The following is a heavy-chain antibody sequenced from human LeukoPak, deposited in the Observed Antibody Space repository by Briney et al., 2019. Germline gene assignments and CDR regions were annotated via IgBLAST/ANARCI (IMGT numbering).Heavy chain of an antibody. J-gene: IGHJ6*03. V-gene: IGHV4-4*02. CDR2: IYHSGST. CDR1: GGSISSSNW. Sequence: SGTLSLTCAVSGGSISSSNWWSWVRQPPGKGLEWIGEIYHSGSTNYNPSLKSRVTISVDKSKNQFSLKLSSVTAADTAVYYCAREGCSGGSCYSSYYYYMDVWGKGTTVTVSS. CDR3: AREGCSGGSCYSSYYYYMDV. D-gene: IGHD2-15*01.